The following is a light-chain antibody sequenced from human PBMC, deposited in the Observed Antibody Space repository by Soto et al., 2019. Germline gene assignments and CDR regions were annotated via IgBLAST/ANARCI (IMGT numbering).Light chain of an antibody. J-gene: IGLJ1*01. CDR1: SSDVAFYNH. Sequence: QSVLTQPASVSGSPGQSITISCTGTSSDVAFYNHVSWYQQHPGKAPKLLIYEVNNRPSGVSHRFSGSKSGNTASLTISGLQAEDEADYYCSSFASGRTYVFGTGTKLTVL. CDR2: EVN. CDR3: SSFASGRTYV. V-gene: IGLV2-14*01.